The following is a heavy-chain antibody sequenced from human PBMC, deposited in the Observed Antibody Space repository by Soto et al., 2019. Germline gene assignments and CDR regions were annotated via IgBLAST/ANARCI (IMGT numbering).Heavy chain of an antibody. D-gene: IGHD3-3*01. J-gene: IGHJ6*02. CDR1: GGSFSGYY. V-gene: IGHV4-34*01. Sequence: QVQLQQWGAGLLKPSETLSLTCAVYGGSFSGYYWSWIRQPPGKGLEWIGEINHNGTTNHNPSLKSRVAISGDTSENQFSLRLSAVTAADTAVYYCVRARKVSGSYYYNYYNMDVWGQGTTGTVSS. CDR2: INHNGTT. CDR3: VRARKVSGSYYYNYYNMDV.